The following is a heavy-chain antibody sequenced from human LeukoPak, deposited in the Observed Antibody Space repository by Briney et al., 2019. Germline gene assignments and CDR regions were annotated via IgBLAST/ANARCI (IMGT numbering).Heavy chain of an antibody. Sequence: SETLSLTCTVSGGPISTYYWSWIRRPPGKGLEWIAYIHASGPTNYNPSLKSRITISVDTSKNQFFLKLSSVTAADTAVYYCARHDAGIAARPFDNWGQGTLVTVSS. CDR1: GGPISTYY. J-gene: IGHJ4*02. D-gene: IGHD6-6*01. CDR2: IHASGPT. V-gene: IGHV4-4*09. CDR3: ARHDAGIAARPFDN.